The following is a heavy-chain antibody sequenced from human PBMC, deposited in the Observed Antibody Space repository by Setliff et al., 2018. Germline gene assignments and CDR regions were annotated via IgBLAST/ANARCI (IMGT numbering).Heavy chain of an antibody. CDR2: IYTSVST. Sequence: PSETLSLTCTVFGGSINSGSYYWSWIRQSAGKGLEWIGYIYTSVSTNYNPSLKSRATHALNTSKNQFSLKVSSVTAADSAVYYCARLGTTCFNAFEIWGHGTMVTVSS. CDR3: ARLGTTCFNAFEI. D-gene: IGHD2-2*01. V-gene: IGHV4-61*09. J-gene: IGHJ3*02. CDR1: GGSINSGSYY.